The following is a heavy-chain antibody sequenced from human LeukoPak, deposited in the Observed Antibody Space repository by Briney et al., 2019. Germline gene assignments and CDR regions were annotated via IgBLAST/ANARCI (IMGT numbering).Heavy chain of an antibody. CDR1: GGSISSSSYY. CDR3: ARDSPPIQLWLRAYYMDV. Sequence: KSSETLSLTCTVSGGSISSSSYYWGWIRQPPGKGLEWIGSIYYSGSTYYNPSLKSRVTMSVDTSKNQFSLKLSSVTAADTAVYYCARDSPPIQLWLRAYYMDVWGKGTTVTVSS. V-gene: IGHV4-39*07. D-gene: IGHD5-18*01. CDR2: IYYSGST. J-gene: IGHJ6*03.